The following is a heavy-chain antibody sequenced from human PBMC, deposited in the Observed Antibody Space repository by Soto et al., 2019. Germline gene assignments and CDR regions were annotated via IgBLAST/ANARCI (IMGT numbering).Heavy chain of an antibody. CDR1: GFSLTNPVTWISQAPGNPNARVG. Sequence: QVTLKESGPVLVKPTETLTLTCTVSGFSLTNPVTWISQAPGNPNARVGVSWIRQPPGKALEWLANIFSSDEESYSTSLKSRLTISKDTSKSQVVLTLTNMDPVDTATYYCARVFTLRRFGVVTQYYFDYWGQGALVTVSS. D-gene: IGHD3-3*01. CDR2: IFSSDEE. J-gene: IGHJ4*02. CDR3: ARVFTLRRFGVVTQYYFDY. V-gene: IGHV2-26*01.